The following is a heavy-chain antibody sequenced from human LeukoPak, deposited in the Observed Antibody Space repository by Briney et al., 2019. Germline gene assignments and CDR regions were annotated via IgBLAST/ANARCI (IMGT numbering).Heavy chain of an antibody. J-gene: IGHJ4*02. CDR2: INPSGGNT. CDR1: GYTFTSYY. D-gene: IGHD1-20*01. CDR3: AMYNYPGGFDY. Sequence: ASVKVSCKASGYTFTSYYMQWVRQAPGQGLEWMGIINPSGGNTSYAQKIQDRVTMTTATSTSTAYMELSSVRSEDTAVHYFAMYNYPGGFDYWGQGTLVTVSS. V-gene: IGHV1-46*01.